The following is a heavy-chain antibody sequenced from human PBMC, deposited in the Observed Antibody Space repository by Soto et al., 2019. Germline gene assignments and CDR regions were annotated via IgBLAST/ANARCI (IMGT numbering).Heavy chain of an antibody. CDR3: AIRTWGMDF. D-gene: IGHD2-8*01. CDR1: SGSIDTTNW. Sequence: VQLQESGPGLVKPSGTLSLTCAVSSGSIDTTNWWSWVRQPPGKGLEWIGEIFHSGNTYDNPSLASIVTISVNTSKNQFSLNLRSVTAAATAVFYCAIRTWGMDFWGQGNTVTVSS. CDR2: IFHSGNT. J-gene: IGHJ6*02. V-gene: IGHV4-4*02.